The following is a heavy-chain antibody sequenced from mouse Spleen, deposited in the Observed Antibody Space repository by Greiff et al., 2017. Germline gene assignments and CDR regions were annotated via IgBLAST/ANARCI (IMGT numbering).Heavy chain of an antibody. CDR3: ARDGNLYYAMDY. CDR2: ISYDGSN. J-gene: IGHJ4*01. D-gene: IGHD2-1*01. V-gene: IGHV3-6*01. CDR1: GYSITSGYY. Sequence: VQLQQSGPGLVKPSQSLSLTCSVTGYSITSGYYWNWIRQFPGNKLEWMGYISYDGSNNYNPSLKNRISITRDTSKNQFFLKLNSVTTEDTATYYCARDGNLYYAMDYWGQGTSVTVSS.